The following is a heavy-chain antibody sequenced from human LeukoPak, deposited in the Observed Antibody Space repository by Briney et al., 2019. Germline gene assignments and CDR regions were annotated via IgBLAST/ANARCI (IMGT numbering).Heavy chain of an antibody. V-gene: IGHV3-23*01. CDR3: AEEVGNTYPTFDY. CDR1: GFTFSNYV. CDR2: ISGSGGST. J-gene: IGHJ4*02. Sequence: GGSLRLSCAASGFTFSNYVMSWVRQAPGKGLEWVSSISGSGGSTYYADSVKGRFTISRDNSKNTLYLQMNSLRVEDTAVYYCAEEVGNTYPTFDYWGQGTLVTVFS. D-gene: IGHD1-26*01.